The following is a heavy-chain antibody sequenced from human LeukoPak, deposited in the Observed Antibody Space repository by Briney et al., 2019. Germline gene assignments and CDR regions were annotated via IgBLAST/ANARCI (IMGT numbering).Heavy chain of an antibody. D-gene: IGHD2-8*01. CDR1: RFTFRNYA. V-gene: IGHV3-30*04. CDR2: ISSDGTNK. CDR3: AKDRCSNGIGCYYYYMDV. Sequence: PGRSLRLSCAASRFTFRNYAMHWVRQAPGKGLEWVAVISSDGTNKDYADSVKGRFSISRDSSKNILYLQMNSLRAEDTAVYYCAKDRCSNGIGCYYYYMDVWGKGTTVTISS. J-gene: IGHJ6*03.